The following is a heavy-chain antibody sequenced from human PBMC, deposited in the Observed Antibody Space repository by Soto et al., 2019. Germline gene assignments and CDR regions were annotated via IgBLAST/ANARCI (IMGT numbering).Heavy chain of an antibody. CDR2: FYYSGTT. D-gene: IGHD3-22*01. Sequence: SETLSLTCTVSGASFSSFYWSWIRQPPGKGLEWIGYFYYSGTTNYNPSLKSRVTISVDTSKKQFSLKLTSVTAAGTAVYYCATYDSSGKFDFWGQGTLVTVSS. CDR1: GASFSSFY. V-gene: IGHV4-59*01. J-gene: IGHJ4*02. CDR3: ATYDSSGKFDF.